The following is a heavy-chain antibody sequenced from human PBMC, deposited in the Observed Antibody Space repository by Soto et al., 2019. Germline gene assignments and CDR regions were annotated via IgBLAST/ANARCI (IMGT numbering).Heavy chain of an antibody. CDR2: IKQDGSEK. CDR3: ARDRGTEASWGWGGHWYFDL. D-gene: IGHD7-27*01. CDR1: GFTFSSYW. Sequence: GGSLRLSCAASGFTFSSYWMSWVRQAPGKGLEWVANIKQDGSEKYYVDSVKGRFTISRDNAKNSLYLQMNSLRAEDKAVYYCARDRGTEASWGWGGHWYFDLCGRGTLVTVSS. V-gene: IGHV3-7*01. J-gene: IGHJ2*01.